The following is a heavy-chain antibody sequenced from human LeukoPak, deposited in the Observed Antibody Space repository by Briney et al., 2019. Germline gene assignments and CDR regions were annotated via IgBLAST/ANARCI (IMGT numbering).Heavy chain of an antibody. Sequence: AGGSLRLSCAASGFPFSSYSMNWVRQAPGKGLEWVSSISSSSSYIYYADSVKGRFTISRDNAKNSLYLQMNSLRAEDTAVYYCARDSGIFGVVIFDYWGQGTLVTFSS. CDR2: ISSSSSYI. CDR3: ARDSGIFGVVIFDY. J-gene: IGHJ4*02. CDR1: GFPFSSYS. V-gene: IGHV3-21*01. D-gene: IGHD3-3*01.